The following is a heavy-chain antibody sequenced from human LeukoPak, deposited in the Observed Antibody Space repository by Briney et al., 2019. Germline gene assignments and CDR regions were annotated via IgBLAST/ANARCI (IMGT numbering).Heavy chain of an antibody. CDR1: GFAFNTYS. CDR2: ITSTSAYI. Sequence: RSGESLRLSCAASGFAFNTYSLSWVRQAPGKGLEWVSSITSTSAYIYYADSVRGRFTISRDNAQSSLYLQMNSLRAEDTALYYCARVSAVAEGAHFYYYPMDVWGKGTTVTVSS. J-gene: IGHJ6*03. D-gene: IGHD3-3*02. CDR3: ARVSAVAEGAHFYYYPMDV. V-gene: IGHV3-21*06.